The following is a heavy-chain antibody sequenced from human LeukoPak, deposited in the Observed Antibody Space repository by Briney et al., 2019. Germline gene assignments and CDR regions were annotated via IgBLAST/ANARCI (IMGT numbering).Heavy chain of an antibody. D-gene: IGHD4-17*01. J-gene: IGHJ4*02. Sequence: TLSLTCTVSGGSISSYYCSWIRQPPGKALEWLALIYWDDDKRYSPSLKSRLTITKDTSKNQVVLTMTNMDPVDTATYYCAHSTVTQTTFDYWGQGTLVTVSS. CDR3: AHSTVTQTTFDY. CDR2: IYWDDDK. V-gene: IGHV2-5*08. CDR1: GGSISSYYC.